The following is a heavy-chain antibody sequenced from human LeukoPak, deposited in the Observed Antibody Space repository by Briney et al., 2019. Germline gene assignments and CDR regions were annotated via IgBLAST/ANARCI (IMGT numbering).Heavy chain of an antibody. Sequence: SQTLSLTCAISGDSVSSNSAAWNWIRQSPSRGLEWLGRTYYRSKWYNDYAVSVKSRITINPDTSKNQFSLQLNSVTPEDTAVYYCAPTHSSSWTTTGAFDYWGQGTLVTVSS. CDR1: GDSVSSNSAA. J-gene: IGHJ4*02. D-gene: IGHD6-13*01. CDR3: APTHSSSWTTTGAFDY. V-gene: IGHV6-1*01. CDR2: TYYRSKWYN.